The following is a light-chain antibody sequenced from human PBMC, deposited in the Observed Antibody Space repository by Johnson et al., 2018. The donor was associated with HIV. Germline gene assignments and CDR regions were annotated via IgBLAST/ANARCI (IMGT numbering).Light chain of an antibody. Sequence: HSVLTQPPPASGTPGQRVTISCSGSSSNIGSNTVNWYQHLPGTVPNLLIYRDIQRPSGVPDRFSASKSGTSASLAISGLQAEDEADYYCGTWDSSLSARVFGTGTKVTVL. CDR1: SSNIGSNT. J-gene: IGLJ1*01. CDR3: GTWDSSLSARV. CDR2: RDI. V-gene: IGLV1-44*01.